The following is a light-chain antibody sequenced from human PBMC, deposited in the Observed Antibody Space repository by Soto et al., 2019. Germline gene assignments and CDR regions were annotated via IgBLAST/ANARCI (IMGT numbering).Light chain of an antibody. J-gene: IGKJ5*01. CDR3: QHYVSPPIT. V-gene: IGKV3-20*01. CDR1: QSVSSSF. Sequence: EIVLTQSPGTLSLSPGERATLSCRASQSVSSSFLAWSKQKPGQAPRLPISPASGRAPGTPDRISGSGSGTDFTLTISRLEPEDFAVYYCQHYVSPPITFGQGTRLEIK. CDR2: PAS.